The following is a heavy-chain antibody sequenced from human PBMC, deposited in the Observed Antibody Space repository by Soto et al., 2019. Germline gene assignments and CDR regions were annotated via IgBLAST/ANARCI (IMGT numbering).Heavy chain of an antibody. Sequence: ASVKVSCKASGYTFTSYGISWVRQAPGQGLEWMGWISAYNGNTNYAQKLQGRVTMTTDTSTSTAYMELRSLRSDDTAVYYCAVIEAYSSSWLQNYYYGMDVWGQGTTVTV. CDR1: GYTFTSYG. J-gene: IGHJ6*02. CDR2: ISAYNGNT. CDR3: AVIEAYSSSWLQNYYYGMDV. D-gene: IGHD6-13*01. V-gene: IGHV1-18*01.